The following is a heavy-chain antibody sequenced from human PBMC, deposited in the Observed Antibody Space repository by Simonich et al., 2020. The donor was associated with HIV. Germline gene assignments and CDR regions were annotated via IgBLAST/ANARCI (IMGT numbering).Heavy chain of an antibody. Sequence: MHWVRQAPGQGLEWMGWINPNSGDTNYAQKFQGRVTMTRDTSISTAYMELSRMKSDDTAVYYCARGPFPNYYGSGSYWWGLDYWGQGTPVTVSS. V-gene: IGHV1-2*02. D-gene: IGHD3-10*01. CDR2: INPNSGDT. J-gene: IGHJ4*02. CDR3: ARGPFPNYYGSGSYWWGLDY.